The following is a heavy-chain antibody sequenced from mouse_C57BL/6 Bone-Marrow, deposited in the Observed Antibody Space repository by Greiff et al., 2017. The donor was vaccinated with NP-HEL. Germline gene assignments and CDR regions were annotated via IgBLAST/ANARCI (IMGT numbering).Heavy chain of an antibody. D-gene: IGHD3-2*02. CDR3: AGGRYSSGHYFDY. V-gene: IGHV1-53*01. CDR1: GYTFTSYW. CDR2: INPSNGGT. J-gene: IGHJ2*01. Sequence: QVHVKQPGTELVKPGASVKLSCKASGYTFTSYWMHWVKQRPGQGLELIGNINPSNGGTNYNEKFKSKATLTVDKSSSTAYMQLSSLTSEDSAVYYGAGGRYSSGHYFDYWGQGTTLTVSS.